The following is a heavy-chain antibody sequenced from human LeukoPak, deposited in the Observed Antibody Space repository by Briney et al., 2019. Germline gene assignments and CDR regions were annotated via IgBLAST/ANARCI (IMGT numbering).Heavy chain of an antibody. CDR2: IYGDGRT. J-gene: IGHJ4*02. CDR3: ARGRGLGVVSPYFDY. Sequence: PGRSLRLSCVASGFTVNTNYMIWIRQAPGKGLERVSVIYGDGRTRYADSVRGRFTISRDNSKNTLYLQMNNLRVEDTAVYYCARGRGLGVVSPYFDYWGQGTLLTVSS. CDR1: GFTVNTNY. V-gene: IGHV3-53*01. D-gene: IGHD3-3*01.